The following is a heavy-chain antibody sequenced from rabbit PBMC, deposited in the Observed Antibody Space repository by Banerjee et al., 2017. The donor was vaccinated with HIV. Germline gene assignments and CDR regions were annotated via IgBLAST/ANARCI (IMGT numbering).Heavy chain of an antibody. J-gene: IGHJ4*01. V-gene: IGHV1S43*01. Sequence: QQQLVESGGGLVKPEGSLTLTCKASGFDLSSDYDMCWVRQAPGKGLEWIACIYTGHGGTYYASWVNGRFTISLDNAQNTVFLQMTSLTAADTATYFCARGGYSSGWAFNLWGPGTLVTDS. D-gene: IGHD4-1*01. CDR1: GFDLSSDYD. CDR2: IYTGHGGT. CDR3: ARGGYSSGWAFNL.